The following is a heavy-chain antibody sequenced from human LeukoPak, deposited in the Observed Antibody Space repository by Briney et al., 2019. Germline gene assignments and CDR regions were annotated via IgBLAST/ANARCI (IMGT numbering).Heavy chain of an antibody. D-gene: IGHD5/OR15-5a*01. J-gene: IGHJ1*01. V-gene: IGHV3-30*02. Sequence: GGSLRLSCAASGFTFSSYGMHWVRQAPGKGLEWVAFIRYDENNKYYADSVKGRFTISRDNSKNTLYLQMNSLRAEDTAVYYCAREPSGNFGQLVSSAEYFQHWGQGTRVTVSS. CDR1: GFTFSSYG. CDR2: IRYDENNK. CDR3: AREPSGNFGQLVSSAEYFQH.